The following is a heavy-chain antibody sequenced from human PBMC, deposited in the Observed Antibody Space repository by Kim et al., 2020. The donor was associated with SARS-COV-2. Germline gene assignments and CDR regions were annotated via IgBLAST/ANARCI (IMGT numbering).Heavy chain of an antibody. J-gene: IGHJ6*01. CDR3: ARDGDTMVRGVIITSYYG. CDR1: GFTFSSYG. Sequence: GGSLRLSCAASGFTFSSYGMYWVRQAPGKGLEWVAVISYDGSNKYYADSVKGRFTISRDNSKNTLYLQMNSLRAEDTAVYYCARDGDTMVRGVIITSYYG. V-gene: IGHV3-33*05. D-gene: IGHD3-10*01. CDR2: ISYDGSNK.